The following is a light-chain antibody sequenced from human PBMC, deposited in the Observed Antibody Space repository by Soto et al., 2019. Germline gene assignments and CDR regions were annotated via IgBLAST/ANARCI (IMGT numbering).Light chain of an antibody. J-gene: IGKJ1*01. CDR2: AAS. CDR3: QQSYSTPRT. V-gene: IGKV1-39*01. CDR1: QSISNY. Sequence: DLQLTQSPSSLSASVGDRVTITCRARQSISNYLNWYQQKPGKAPNLLIYAASSLQSGVPSRFSGSGSGTDFTLTISSLQSEDFATYYCQQSYSTPRTFGQGTKVEIK.